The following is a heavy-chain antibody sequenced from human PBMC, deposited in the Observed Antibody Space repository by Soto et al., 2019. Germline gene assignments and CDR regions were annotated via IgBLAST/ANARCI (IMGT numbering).Heavy chain of an antibody. CDR3: ARGRSNAFDI. Sequence: EVQLVESGGGLVQPGGSLRLSCEGSGFTFSNFWMTWVRQAPGKGLEWVANINEDGSERYYVDSVKGRFTISTDNAKNSLYLQMNSLRAEDTAVYYCARGRSNAFDIGGQGPMVTVSS. J-gene: IGHJ3*02. CDR1: GFTFSNFW. CDR2: INEDGSER. V-gene: IGHV3-7*04.